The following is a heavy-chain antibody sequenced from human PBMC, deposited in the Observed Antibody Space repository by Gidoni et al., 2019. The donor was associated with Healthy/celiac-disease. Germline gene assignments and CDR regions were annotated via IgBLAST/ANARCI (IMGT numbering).Heavy chain of an antibody. CDR1: GGSISSSSYY. CDR3: ARRPSGGFANWFDP. J-gene: IGHJ5*02. Sequence: QLQLQESGPGLVKPSETLSLTCTVSGGSISSSSYYWGGIRQPPGKGLEWIVSIYYSGSTYYNPSLKSRVTISVDTSKNQFSLKLSSVTAADTAVYYCARRPSGGFANWFDPWGQGTLVTVSS. CDR2: IYYSGST. V-gene: IGHV4-39*01. D-gene: IGHD1-1*01.